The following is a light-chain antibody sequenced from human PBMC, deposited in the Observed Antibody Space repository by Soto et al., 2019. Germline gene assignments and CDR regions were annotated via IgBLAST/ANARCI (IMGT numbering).Light chain of an antibody. V-gene: IGKV3-20*01. J-gene: IGKJ1*01. CDR1: QTVSSSS. CDR3: QQYGGSPRT. CDR2: DAS. Sequence: EIMLTQSPGTLSLSPGERATHSCRASQTVSSSSLAWYQQKRGQAPRLLIHDASSRATGIPDRFSGSGSGTDFTLTISRLEPEDFAVYYCQQYGGSPRTFGQGTKVDI.